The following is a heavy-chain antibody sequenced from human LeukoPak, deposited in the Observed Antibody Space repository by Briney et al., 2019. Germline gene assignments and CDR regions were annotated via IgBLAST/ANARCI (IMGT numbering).Heavy chain of an antibody. V-gene: IGHV4-4*07. Sequence: SETLSLTCTVSGGSISSYYWSWIRQPAGKGLEWIGRIYTSGSTNYNPSLKCRVTMSVDTSKNQFSLKLSSVTAADTAVYYCARVVYDSSGYSLFDYWGQGTLVTVSS. CDR2: IYTSGST. J-gene: IGHJ4*02. CDR1: GGSISSYY. CDR3: ARVVYDSSGYSLFDY. D-gene: IGHD3-22*01.